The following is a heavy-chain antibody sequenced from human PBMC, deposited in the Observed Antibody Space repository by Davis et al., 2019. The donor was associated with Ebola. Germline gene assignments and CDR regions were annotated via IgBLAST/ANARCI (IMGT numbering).Heavy chain of an antibody. CDR3: ARGRTVTGTRGLSWFDP. Sequence: GESLKISCAASGFSFTSYSMNWVRQAPGKGLEWVAYISGGYTYYAESVKGRFTISRDSAKDSLYLHMDSLRDDDTAVYYCARGRTVTGTRGLSWFDPWGQGALVTVSS. CDR2: ISGGYT. J-gene: IGHJ5*02. CDR1: GFSFTSYS. D-gene: IGHD6-19*01. V-gene: IGHV3-48*02.